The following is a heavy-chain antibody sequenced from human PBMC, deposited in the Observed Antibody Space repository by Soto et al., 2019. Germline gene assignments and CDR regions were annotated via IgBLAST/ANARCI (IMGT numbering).Heavy chain of an antibody. D-gene: IGHD2-21*01. Sequence: QVQLEQSEAEVKKPGASVKVSCKASGFTFSTYAIHWVRQAPGQGLEWMGWVNAGNGNTRYSQKFQGRVTITRDTSASTVYIELSSLRSEDTAIYYCARERILPVLGFDFWGQGTLVTVSS. CDR1: GFTFSTYA. CDR2: VNAGNGNT. J-gene: IGHJ4*02. CDR3: ARERILPVLGFDF. V-gene: IGHV1-3*01.